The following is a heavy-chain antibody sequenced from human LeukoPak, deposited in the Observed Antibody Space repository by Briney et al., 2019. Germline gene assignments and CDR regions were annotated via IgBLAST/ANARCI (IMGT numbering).Heavy chain of an antibody. J-gene: IGHJ4*02. CDR1: RFSFSSYN. Sequence: GGSLRCYCAASRFSFSSYNMNWVRQAPGKGLEWVSLISGSTSHTSYADSVKGRITISRDNAKNSLYLQMNGLRADDTAVYYCARDRRYYDSPYYFDYWGQGTLVTVSS. CDR2: ISGSTSHT. V-gene: IGHV3-21*04. CDR3: ARDRRYYDSPYYFDY. D-gene: IGHD3-22*01.